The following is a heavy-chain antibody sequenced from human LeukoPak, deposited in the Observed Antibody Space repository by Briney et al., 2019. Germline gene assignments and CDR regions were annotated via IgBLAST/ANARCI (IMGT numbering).Heavy chain of an antibody. Sequence: GGSLRLSCAASGFTFSSYGMHWVRQAPGKGLEWVAFIRYDGSNKYYADSVKGRFNISRDNSKNTLYLQMNSLRAEDTAVYYCAKVGSELWRTGAFDIWGQGTMVTVSS. V-gene: IGHV3-30*02. CDR3: AKVGSELWRTGAFDI. CDR1: GFTFSSYG. CDR2: IRYDGSNK. D-gene: IGHD5-18*01. J-gene: IGHJ3*02.